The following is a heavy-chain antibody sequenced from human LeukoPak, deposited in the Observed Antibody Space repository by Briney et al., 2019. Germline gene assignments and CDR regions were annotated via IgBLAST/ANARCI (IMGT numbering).Heavy chain of an antibody. CDR3: ARPFTDTAMVTRDY. J-gene: IGHJ4*02. CDR1: GYTFTGYY. CDR2: INPNSGGT. D-gene: IGHD5-18*01. Sequence: LAASVKVSCKASGYTFTGYYVHWVRQAPGQGLEWMGRINPNSGGTNYAQKFQGRVTMTRDTSISTAYMELSRLRSDDTAVYYCARPFTDTAMVTRDYWGQGTLVTVSS. V-gene: IGHV1-2*06.